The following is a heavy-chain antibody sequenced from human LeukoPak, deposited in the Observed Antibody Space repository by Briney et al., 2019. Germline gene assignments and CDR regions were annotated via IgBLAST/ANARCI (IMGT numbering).Heavy chain of an antibody. J-gene: IGHJ2*01. Sequence: SETLSLTCTVSGGSISSYYWSWIRQPPGNGLEWIGYIYYSGSTNYNPSLKSRVTISVDTSKNQFSPKLSSVTSADTAVYYCARDLSPIWYFDPWGRGTLVTVSS. CDR3: ARDLSPIWYFDP. V-gene: IGHV4-59*01. CDR2: IYYSGST. CDR1: GGSISSYY. D-gene: IGHD3-3*02.